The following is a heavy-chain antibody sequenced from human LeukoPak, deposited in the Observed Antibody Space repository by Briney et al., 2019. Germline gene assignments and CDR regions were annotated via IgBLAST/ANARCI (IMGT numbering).Heavy chain of an antibody. V-gene: IGHV1-2*02. CDR1: GYTFAGYY. CDR3: ARRSRVSGAFDY. Sequence: ASVKVSCKASGYTFAGYYMHWVRQAPGQGLEWMGWINPNSGGTNYAQKFQGRVTMTRDTSISTAYMELSRLRSDDTAVYYCARRSRVSGAFDYWGQGTLVTVSS. J-gene: IGHJ4*02. D-gene: IGHD1-26*01. CDR2: INPNSGGT.